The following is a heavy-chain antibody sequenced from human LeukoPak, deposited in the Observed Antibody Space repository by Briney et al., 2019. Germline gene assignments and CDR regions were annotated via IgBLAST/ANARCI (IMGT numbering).Heavy chain of an antibody. D-gene: IGHD4-17*01. V-gene: IGHV3-30*03. Sequence: GGSLRLSCVASGFAFNKHGMQWVRQAPGKGLEWVAVISYDGSIKEYADSVKGRFTISRDHSNDTLFLQMNSLRPEDTALYYCARDGWATVTSALTWYFDLCGCGTLVTVSA. CDR1: GFAFNKHG. CDR3: ARDGWATVTSALTWYFDL. CDR2: ISYDGSIK. J-gene: IGHJ2*01.